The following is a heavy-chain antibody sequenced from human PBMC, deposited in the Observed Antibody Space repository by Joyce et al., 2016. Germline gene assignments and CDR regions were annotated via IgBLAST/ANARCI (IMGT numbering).Heavy chain of an antibody. J-gene: IGHJ4*01. CDR2: VKHDGGER. Sequence: EVHLEESGGGLFQPGGYLRLSCAASGFSSSSDFMSWVRQAPGKGREWVARVKHDGGERYYVGSVRGRFTISRDNAKNSLYLQMNNLRTEDTAVYYCARDDSTGFQYLDSWGRGILVTVSS. D-gene: IGHD3-22*01. V-gene: IGHV3-7*03. CDR3: ARDDSTGFQYLDS. CDR1: GFSSSSDF.